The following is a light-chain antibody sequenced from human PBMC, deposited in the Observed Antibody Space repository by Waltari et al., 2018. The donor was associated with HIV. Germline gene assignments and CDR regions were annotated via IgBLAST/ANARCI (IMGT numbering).Light chain of an antibody. CDR2: DGN. J-gene: IGLJ2*01. CDR1: NNDIRVYNS. Sequence: QSPLTQPASGSGSPGQSITISCACTNNDIRVYNSFSWYQQHPCKASKLFIYDGNPRASGLSDRFFGSKSGDPASLTISGLQTEDEAEYYCSSYAGVNSWLFGSGTKLTVL. V-gene: IGLV2-14*01. CDR3: SSYAGVNSWL.